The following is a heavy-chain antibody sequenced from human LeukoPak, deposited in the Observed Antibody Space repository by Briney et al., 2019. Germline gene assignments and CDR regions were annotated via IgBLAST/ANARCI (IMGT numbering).Heavy chain of an antibody. Sequence: SETPSLTCAVYGGSFSGYYWSWIRQPPGKGLEWIGEINHSGSTNYNPSLKSRVTISVDTSKNQFSLKLSSVTAADTAVYYCARDSNDYFDYWGQGTLVTVSS. CDR2: INHSGST. J-gene: IGHJ4*02. V-gene: IGHV4-34*01. CDR1: GGSFSGYY. CDR3: ARDSNDYFDY. D-gene: IGHD2-21*01.